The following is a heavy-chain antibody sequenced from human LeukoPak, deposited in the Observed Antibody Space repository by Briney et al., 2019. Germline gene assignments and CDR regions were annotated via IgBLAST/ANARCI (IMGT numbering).Heavy chain of an antibody. CDR2: MNTYGSTT. V-gene: IGHV3-74*01. J-gene: IGHJ1*01. CDR1: GFTFSSYW. D-gene: IGHD6-13*01. Sequence: GGSLRLSCAASGFTFSSYWMHWVRQVPGKGLVCGAHMNTYGSTTSYADSVKGRFTISRDNAKKTLYLQMNRLRAEETAVYYCGSAAAPPGHFQHWGQGTLVTVSS. CDR3: GSAAAPPGHFQH.